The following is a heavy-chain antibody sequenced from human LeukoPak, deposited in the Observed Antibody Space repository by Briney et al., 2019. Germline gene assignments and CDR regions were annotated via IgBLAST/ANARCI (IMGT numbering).Heavy chain of an antibody. CDR2: IYDSGST. CDR1: GGSIRSSYYY. J-gene: IGHJ5*02. D-gene: IGHD5-12*01. CDR3: ARSDRVADLAWFDP. Sequence: SETLSLTCTVSGGSIRSSYYYWGWIRQPPGKGLEWIGSIYDSGSTYYNPSLKSRVTISVDTSKNQFSLKLSSVTAADTAVYYCARSDRVADLAWFDPWGQGTLVTVSS. V-gene: IGHV4-39*07.